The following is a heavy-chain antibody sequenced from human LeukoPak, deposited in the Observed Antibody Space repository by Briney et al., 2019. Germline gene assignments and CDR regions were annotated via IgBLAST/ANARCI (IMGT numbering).Heavy chain of an antibody. Sequence: SETLSLTCSVSGGSISSYYWNWIRQPPGRGLEWIGSISYSGSTNYNPSLESRVTISVDTSKNQISLKLSSVTAADTAIYYCARAPERWYSYGSYTYHYMDVWGRGTTVTVSS. CDR1: GGSISSYY. V-gene: IGHV4-59*01. D-gene: IGHD3-10*01. J-gene: IGHJ6*03. CDR3: ARAPERWYSYGSYTYHYMDV. CDR2: ISYSGST.